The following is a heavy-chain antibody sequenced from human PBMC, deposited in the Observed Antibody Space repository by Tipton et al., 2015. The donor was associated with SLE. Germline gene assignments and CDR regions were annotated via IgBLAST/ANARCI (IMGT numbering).Heavy chain of an antibody. J-gene: IGHJ4*02. CDR3: AKDVTPLGILVVTSSSFDY. CDR1: AFTFRSYS. CDR2: ISSSSTYI. D-gene: IGHD3-22*01. V-gene: IGHV3-21*01. Sequence: SLRLSCAASAFTFRSYSMNWVRQAPGKGLEWVSSISSSSTYISYSDSVKGRFTISRDNTKNSMYLQMNSLRAEDTAVYYCAKDVTPLGILVVTSSSFDYWGQGTLVTVSS.